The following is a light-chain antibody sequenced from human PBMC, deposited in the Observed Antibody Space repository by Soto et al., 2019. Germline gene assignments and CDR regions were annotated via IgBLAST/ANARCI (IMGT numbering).Light chain of an antibody. J-gene: IGKJ1*01. CDR1: QNLGSGY. CDR3: QQYDTSPRT. Sequence: EIVLTQSPGTLSLSPGDRATLSCRASQNLGSGYLAWYQQKPGQAPRILIYAASSRATGIPDRFSGSGSGTDFSLTISRLEPEDFVVYYCQQYDTSPRTFGQGTKVEI. CDR2: AAS. V-gene: IGKV3-20*01.